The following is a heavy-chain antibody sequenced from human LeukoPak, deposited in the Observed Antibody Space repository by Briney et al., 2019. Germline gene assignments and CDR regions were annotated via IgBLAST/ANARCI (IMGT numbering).Heavy chain of an antibody. CDR1: GYTFIDYY. D-gene: IGHD2-21*02. Sequence: GASVKVSCKSSGYTFIDYYIHWVRQAPGQGLEWMGVINPRGGSTTYAQKFQGRVTMTRDMSTTTLYMELSSLGSEDTAVYYCARRVTVRTAQPYYFDYWGQGTLVTVSS. V-gene: IGHV1-46*01. CDR2: INPRGGST. CDR3: ARRVTVRTAQPYYFDY. J-gene: IGHJ4*02.